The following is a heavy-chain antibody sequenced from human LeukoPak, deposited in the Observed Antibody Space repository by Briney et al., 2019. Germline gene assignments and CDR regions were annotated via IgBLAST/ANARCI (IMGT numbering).Heavy chain of an antibody. D-gene: IGHD4-17*01. V-gene: IGHV3-48*01. CDR1: GFTLSNYG. J-gene: IGHJ4*02. Sequence: GGSLRLSCAASGFTLSNYGLNWVRQAPGKGLEWLSFISRDGTATHYADCVKGRFTISRDNAKNSLYLQMNSLRAEDTAVYYCATDPDGDYDFDFWGQGTLVTVSS. CDR3: ATDPDGDYDFDF. CDR2: ISRDGTAT.